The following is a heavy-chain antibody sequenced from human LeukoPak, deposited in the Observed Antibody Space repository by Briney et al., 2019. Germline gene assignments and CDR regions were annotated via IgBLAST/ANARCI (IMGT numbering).Heavy chain of an antibody. CDR2: INESRTT. CDR3: ARLDPYYYDSSGFYPFDP. V-gene: IGHV4-34*01. Sequence: SETLSLTCAIYGAPFSGYDWSWIRQPPGKGLEWIGEINESRTTNYNPSLKSRATISADTSSKQFSLNLSSVTAADTAVYYCARLDPYYYDSSGFYPFDPWGQGTLVTVSS. J-gene: IGHJ5*02. D-gene: IGHD3-22*01. CDR1: GAPFSGYD.